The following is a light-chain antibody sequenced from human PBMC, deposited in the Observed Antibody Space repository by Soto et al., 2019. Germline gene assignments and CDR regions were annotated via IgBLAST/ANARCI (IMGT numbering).Light chain of an antibody. J-gene: IGKJ5*01. V-gene: IGKV3-15*01. CDR1: QSVASN. CDR2: GTS. Sequence: EIVMTHSPASLSVSLWEIVTLSCRASQSVASNLAWYQQKPGQAPRLLIYGTSTRATGVPARFSGSGSGTEFTLTINSLQPEDFATHYCLQHKSYPITFGQATRLEIK. CDR3: LQHKSYPIT.